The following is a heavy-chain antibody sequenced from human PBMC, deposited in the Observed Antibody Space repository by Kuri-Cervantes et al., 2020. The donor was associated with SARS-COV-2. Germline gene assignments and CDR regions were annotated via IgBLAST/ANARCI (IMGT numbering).Heavy chain of an antibody. D-gene: IGHD1-26*01. CDR2: INPSGGT. J-gene: IGHJ4*02. CDR1: GYTFTGYY. Sequence: ASVKVSCKASGYTFTGYYMHWVRQAPGQGLEWMGWINPSGGTKYAQKFQGRVTMTRDTSISTAYMELSRLRSEDTAVYYCARGAELELLGYWGQGTLVTVSS. V-gene: IGHV1-2*02. CDR3: ARGAELELLGY.